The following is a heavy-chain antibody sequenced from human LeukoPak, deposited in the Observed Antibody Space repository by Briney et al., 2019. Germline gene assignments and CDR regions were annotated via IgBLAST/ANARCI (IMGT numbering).Heavy chain of an antibody. J-gene: IGHJ5*02. CDR1: GFTFSSYA. D-gene: IGHD3-22*01. CDR2: ISASGGST. Sequence: GGSLRLSCAASGFTFSSYAMSWVRQAPGKGLEWVSGISASGGSTYYADSVEGRFTISRVNSKNTLYFQMNSLRAEDTAVFYSAKALSVRITMIVVVPAWFDRCGQATL. V-gene: IGHV3-23*01. CDR3: AKALSVRITMIVVVPAWFDR.